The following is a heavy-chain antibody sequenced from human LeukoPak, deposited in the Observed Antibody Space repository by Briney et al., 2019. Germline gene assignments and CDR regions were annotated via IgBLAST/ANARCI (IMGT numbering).Heavy chain of an antibody. CDR1: GGSISSGSYY. V-gene: IGHV4-61*02. D-gene: IGHD6-13*01. Sequence: SETLSLTCTVSGGSISSGSYYWSWIRQPAGKGLEWIGRIYTSGSTNYNPSLKSRVTISVDTSKNQFSLKLSSVTAADTAVYYRARDIAAAGTFDYWGQGTLVTVSS. CDR3: ARDIAAAGTFDY. J-gene: IGHJ4*02. CDR2: IYTSGST.